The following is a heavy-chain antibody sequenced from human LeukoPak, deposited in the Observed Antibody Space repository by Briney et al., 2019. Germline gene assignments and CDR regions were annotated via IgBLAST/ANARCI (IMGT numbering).Heavy chain of an antibody. V-gene: IGHV3-73*01. J-gene: IGHJ6*03. CDR3: VLDYYYFMDV. D-gene: IGHD2/OR15-2a*01. CDR1: GFTFRGSA. CDR2: MRSKSDSDAT. Sequence: GGSLRLSCAGPGFTFRGSAMHWVPQASGKGLEWGGRMRSKSDSDATAYAASVRGRVTFSRDDSENTRYLQMNSLKTEDTTVYYCVLDYYYFMDVWGKGTTVSISS.